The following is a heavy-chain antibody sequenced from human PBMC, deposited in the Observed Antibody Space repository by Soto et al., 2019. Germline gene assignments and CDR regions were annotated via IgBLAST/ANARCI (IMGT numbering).Heavy chain of an antibody. J-gene: IGHJ4*02. Sequence: GASVKVSCKASGYTFTSYGISWVRQAPGQGLEWMGWISAYNGNTNYAQKLQGRVTMTTDTSTSTAYMELRSLRSDDTAVYYCARVEYDFWSGYPTRDGYWGQGTLVTVSS. D-gene: IGHD3-3*01. CDR3: ARVEYDFWSGYPTRDGY. CDR1: GYTFTSYG. V-gene: IGHV1-18*01. CDR2: ISAYNGNT.